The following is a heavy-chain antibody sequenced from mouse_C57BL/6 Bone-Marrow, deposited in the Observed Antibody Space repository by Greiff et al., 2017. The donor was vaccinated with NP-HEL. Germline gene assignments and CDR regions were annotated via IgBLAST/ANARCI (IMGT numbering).Heavy chain of an antibody. D-gene: IGHD2-4*01. CDR1: GFTFSSYA. Sequence: EVMLVESGGGLVKPGGSLKLSCAASGFTFSSYAMSWVRQTPEKRLEWVATISDGGSYTYYPDNVKGRFTISRDNAKNNLYLQMSHLKSEDTAMYYCARENYDYDGDYAMDYWGQGTSVTVSS. CDR3: ARENYDYDGDYAMDY. J-gene: IGHJ4*01. V-gene: IGHV5-4*01. CDR2: ISDGGSYT.